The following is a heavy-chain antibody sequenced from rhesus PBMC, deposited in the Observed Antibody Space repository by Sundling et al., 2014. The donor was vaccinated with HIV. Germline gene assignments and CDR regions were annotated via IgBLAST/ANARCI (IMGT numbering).Heavy chain of an antibody. Sequence: EVQLVESGGGLAKPGGSLRLSCAASGFTFSSYYMYWVRQAPGKGLEWVSAINTGGGSTYYADSVKGRFTISRDNSKNTLSLQMNSLRAEDTAVYYCAKSYYNIWTGYYSSPDYWSVFDYWGQGVLVTVSS. CDR2: INTGGGST. D-gene: IGHD3-3*01. CDR1: GFTFSSYY. J-gene: IGHJ4*01. CDR3: AKSYYNIWTGYYSSPDYWSVFDY. V-gene: IGHV3S42*01.